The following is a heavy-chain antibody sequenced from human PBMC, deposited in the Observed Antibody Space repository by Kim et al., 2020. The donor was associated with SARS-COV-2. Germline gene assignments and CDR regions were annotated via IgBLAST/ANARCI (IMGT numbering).Heavy chain of an antibody. CDR3: ARDRNWKGGSYYDY. CDR1: GFTVSSNY. V-gene: IGHV3-66*01. D-gene: IGHD1-26*01. J-gene: IGHJ4*02. CDR2: IYSGGST. Sequence: GGSLRLSCAASGFTVSSNYMSWVRQAPGKGLEWVSVIYSGGSTYYADSVKGRFTISRDNSKNTLYLQMNSLRAEDTAVYYCARDRNWKGGSYYDYWGQGTLVTVSS.